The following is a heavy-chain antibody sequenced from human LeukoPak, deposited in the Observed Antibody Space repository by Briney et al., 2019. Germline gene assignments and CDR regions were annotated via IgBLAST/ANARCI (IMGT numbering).Heavy chain of an antibody. D-gene: IGHD3-22*01. J-gene: IGHJ6*02. V-gene: IGHV3-33*01. CDR3: ARGPSYYDSSGPPGRLDV. Sequence: GGSLRLSCAASKFTFSSYPMHWVRQAPGKGLEWVAVIWYDGSNTYYTDSGKGRFTISRDNSKNTLYLQMNSLRAEDTAEYYCARGPSYYDSSGPPGRLDVWGQGTTVTVSS. CDR2: IWYDGSNT. CDR1: KFTFSSYP.